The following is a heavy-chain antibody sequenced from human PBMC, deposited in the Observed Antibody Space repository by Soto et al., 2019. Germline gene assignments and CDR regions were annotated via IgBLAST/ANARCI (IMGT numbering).Heavy chain of an antibody. J-gene: IGHJ4*02. CDR3: ATRLPSSVTGTIDY. CDR2: ITRDGST. V-gene: IGHV3-23*01. CDR1: GFTFSNFV. Sequence: EVQLLESGGGLVQPGGSLRLSCAASGFTFSNFVMSWVRQAPGEGLGWVSAITRDGSTYYADSVKGRFTISRDNSKNXXYLXXXXXXXXXXXXXXXATRLPSSVTGTIDYWGQGTLVTVSS. D-gene: IGHD6-19*01.